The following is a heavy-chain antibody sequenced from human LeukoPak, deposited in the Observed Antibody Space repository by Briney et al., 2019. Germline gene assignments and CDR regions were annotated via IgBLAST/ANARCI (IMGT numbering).Heavy chain of an antibody. J-gene: IGHJ5*02. CDR2: ISSSSSTI. V-gene: IGHV3-48*04. Sequence: GGSLRFSCAASGFTFSSYSMNWVRQAPGKGLEWVSYISSSSSTIYYADSVKGRFTISRDNAKNSLYLQMNSLRAEDTAVYYCARGPESGSGSYNNWFDPWGQGTLVTVSS. D-gene: IGHD1-26*01. CDR1: GFTFSSYS. CDR3: ARGPESGSGSYNNWFDP.